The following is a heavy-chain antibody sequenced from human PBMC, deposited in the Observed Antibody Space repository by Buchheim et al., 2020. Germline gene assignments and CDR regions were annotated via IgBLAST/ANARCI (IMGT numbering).Heavy chain of an antibody. CDR1: GFTFSSYS. CDR2: ISSSSSTI. J-gene: IGHJ5*02. D-gene: IGHD2-15*01. Sequence: EVQLVEFGGGLVQPGGSLRLSCAASGFTFSSYSMNWVRQAPGKGLEWVSYISSSSSTIYYADSVKGRFTISRDNAKNSLYLQMNSLRAEDTAVYYCARRTHPYCSGGSCYPGGFDPWGQGTL. CDR3: ARRTHPYCSGGSCYPGGFDP. V-gene: IGHV3-48*01.